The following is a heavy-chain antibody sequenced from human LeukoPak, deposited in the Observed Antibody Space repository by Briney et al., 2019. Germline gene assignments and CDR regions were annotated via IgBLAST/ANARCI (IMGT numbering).Heavy chain of an antibody. CDR2: INHSGST. Sequence: SETLSLTCTVSGGSISGYYWSWIRQPPGKGLEWIGEINHSGSTNYNPSLKSRVTISVDTSKNQFSLKLSSVTAADTAVYYCARAYYDFWSGKPFDPWGQGTLVTVSS. J-gene: IGHJ5*02. D-gene: IGHD3-3*01. CDR3: ARAYYDFWSGKPFDP. CDR1: GGSISGYY. V-gene: IGHV4-34*01.